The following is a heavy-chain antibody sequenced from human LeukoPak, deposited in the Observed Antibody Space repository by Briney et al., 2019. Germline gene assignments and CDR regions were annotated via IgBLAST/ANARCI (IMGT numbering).Heavy chain of an antibody. J-gene: IGHJ4*02. Sequence: GGSLRLSCGASGFILSDYEVNWVRQAPGKGLEWIAYIDTSGNSKYHADSLKGRFTVSRDNAKNSVFLQMDSLRAEDTAVYYCARETINCGGDCFDYWGQVTLVTVSS. V-gene: IGHV3-48*03. CDR3: ARETINCGGDCFDY. CDR2: IDTSGNSK. CDR1: GFILSDYE. D-gene: IGHD2-21*01.